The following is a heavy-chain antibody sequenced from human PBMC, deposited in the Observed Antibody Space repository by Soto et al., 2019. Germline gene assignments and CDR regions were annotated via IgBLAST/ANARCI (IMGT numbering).Heavy chain of an antibody. D-gene: IGHD3-9*01. CDR2: IYDSVNT. V-gene: IGHV4-31*03. CDR3: ARVDHRRYGAILTDY. CDR1: GDSLSSGGHY. J-gene: IGHJ4*02. Sequence: PSETLSLTCTVSGDSLSSGGHYWSWIRQHPGKGLEWIGHIYDSVNTYYSPSLRSRVTISADMSKNQFSLNLRSVTAADTAVYYCARVDHRRYGAILTDYWGQGTLVTVSS.